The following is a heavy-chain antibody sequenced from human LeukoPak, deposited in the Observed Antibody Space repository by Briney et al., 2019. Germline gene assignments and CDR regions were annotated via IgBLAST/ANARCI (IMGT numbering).Heavy chain of an antibody. CDR2: IRQDGSEK. CDR3: ARDRYYYDSSALYAFDI. Sequence: GGSLRLSCAASEFTVSAYRMNWVRQAPGKGLEWVANIRQDGSEKYYVDSVKGRFTIPRDNAENSLYLQMNSLRAEDTAVYYCARDRYYYDSSALYAFDIWGQGTMVTVSS. D-gene: IGHD3-22*01. J-gene: IGHJ3*02. CDR1: EFTVSAYR. V-gene: IGHV3-7*01.